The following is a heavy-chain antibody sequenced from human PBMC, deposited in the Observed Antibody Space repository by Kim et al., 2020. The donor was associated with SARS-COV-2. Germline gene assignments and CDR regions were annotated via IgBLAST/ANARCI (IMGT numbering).Heavy chain of an antibody. Sequence: DGGTTDYAAPVKGRFTISRDDSENTVSLQMNSLKTEDTAVYYCTTGRGDYGGQGTLVTVSS. CDR2: DGGTT. J-gene: IGHJ4*02. D-gene: IGHD1-1*01. V-gene: IGHV3-15*01. CDR3: TTGRGDY.